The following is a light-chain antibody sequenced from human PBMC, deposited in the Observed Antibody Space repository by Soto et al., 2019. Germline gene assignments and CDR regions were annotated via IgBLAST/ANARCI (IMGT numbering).Light chain of an antibody. CDR1: SSDVGSYNL. CDR2: EVS. CDR3: CSYAGSSRV. V-gene: IGLV2-23*02. Sequence: QCALTQPASVSGSPGQSITISCTGTSSDVGSYNLVSWYQQHPGKAPKLMIYEVSKRPSGVSNRFSGSKSGNTASLTISGLQAEDEADYYCCSYAGSSRVFGGGTKVTVL. J-gene: IGLJ3*02.